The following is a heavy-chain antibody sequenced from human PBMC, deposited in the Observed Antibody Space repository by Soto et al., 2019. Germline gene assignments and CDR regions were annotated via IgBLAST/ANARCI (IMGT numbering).Heavy chain of an antibody. CDR3: AKDAPGSGWLSDY. V-gene: IGHV3-23*01. D-gene: IGHD3-22*01. J-gene: IGHJ4*02. CDR2: ISGSDAGT. CDR1: GFTFSSYS. Sequence: GGSLRLSCAASGFTFSSYSMNWVRQAPGKGLEWVSTISGSDAGTSYADSVKGRFTISRDNSKNTLYLQMNSLRAEDTAVYYCAKDAPGSGWLSDYWGQGARVTVSS.